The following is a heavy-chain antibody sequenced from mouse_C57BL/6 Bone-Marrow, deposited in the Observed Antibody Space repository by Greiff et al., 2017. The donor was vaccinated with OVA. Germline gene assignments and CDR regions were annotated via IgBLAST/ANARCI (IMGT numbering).Heavy chain of an antibody. CDR1: GYTFTDYA. V-gene: IGHV1-67*01. Sequence: QVQLKESGPELVRPGVSVKISCKGSGYTFTDYAMHWVKQSHAKSLEWIGVISTYYGDASYNQKFKDKATMTVDKSSSTAYMELRSLTSEDTAVYYCARLDYYGSPYAMDYWGQGTSVTVSS. J-gene: IGHJ4*01. CDR3: ARLDYYGSPYAMDY. CDR2: ISTYYGDA. D-gene: IGHD1-1*01.